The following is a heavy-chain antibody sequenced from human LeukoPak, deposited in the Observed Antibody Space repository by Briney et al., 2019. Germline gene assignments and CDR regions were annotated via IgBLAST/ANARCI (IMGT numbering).Heavy chain of an antibody. CDR3: ARVVGGDNDAFDV. CDR1: GGTFSSYA. CDR2: IIPIFGTA. D-gene: IGHD3-16*01. J-gene: IGHJ3*01. Sequence: SVKVSCKASGGTFSSYAISWVRQAPGQGLEWMGRIIPIFGTANYAQKFQGRVTITTDESTSTAYMELRSLRSDDTAVYYCARVVGGDNDAFDVWGQGTMVTVSS. V-gene: IGHV1-69*05.